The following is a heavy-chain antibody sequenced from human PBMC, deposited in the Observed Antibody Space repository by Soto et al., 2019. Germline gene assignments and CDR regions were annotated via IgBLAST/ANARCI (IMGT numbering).Heavy chain of an antibody. CDR1: GGSISSYY. CDR3: ARGLFYVILTGYPNYSSSGMYV. V-gene: IGHV4-59*01. J-gene: IGHJ6*02. CDR2: IYYSGST. Sequence: SETLSLTCTVSGGSISSYYWSWIRQPPGKGLEWIGYIYYSGSTNYIPSLKSRVTISVDTSKNQFSLKLSSVTAADTAVYYCARGLFYVILTGYPNYSSSGMYVWGQGNTVTVSS. D-gene: IGHD3-9*01.